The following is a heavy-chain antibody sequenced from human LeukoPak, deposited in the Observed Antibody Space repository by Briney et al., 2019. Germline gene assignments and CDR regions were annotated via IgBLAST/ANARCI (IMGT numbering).Heavy chain of an antibody. J-gene: IGHJ4*02. CDR3: ARQGVVGARGFDF. Sequence: KPSDTLSLTCSVSGGSISELSYYGGWIRQPPGKGLEWIGNIYYSGSPYNNPSLQSRVVISVDSSRNPFSLQLTSVSATDTAVYYCARQGVVGARGFDFWGQGILVTVSS. CDR2: IYYSGSP. V-gene: IGHV4-39*01. CDR1: GGSISELSYY. D-gene: IGHD1-26*01.